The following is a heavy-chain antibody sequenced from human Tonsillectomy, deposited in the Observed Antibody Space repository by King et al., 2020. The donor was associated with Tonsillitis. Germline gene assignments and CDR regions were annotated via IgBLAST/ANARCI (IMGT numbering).Heavy chain of an antibody. CDR1: GFTFSSFW. CDR3: ARDVAGDLDY. D-gene: IGHD4-17*01. J-gene: IGHJ4*02. V-gene: IGHV3-7*03. CDR2: INPDGSGK. Sequence: VQLVESGGGLVQPGGSLRLSCAASGFTFSSFWMSWVRQAPGEGLEWVANINPDGSGKNYVDSVKGRFTISRDNAKNSLYLQMNTLRAGDTAVYYCARDVAGDLDYWGQGTLVTVSS.